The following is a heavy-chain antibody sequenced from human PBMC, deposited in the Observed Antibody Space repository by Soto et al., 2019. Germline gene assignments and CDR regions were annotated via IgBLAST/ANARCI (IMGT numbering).Heavy chain of an antibody. D-gene: IGHD2-21*02. V-gene: IGHV3-30*04. CDR3: ARTYESAKSDCYRAFDI. Sequence: QMQLVESGGGVILPGGSLRLSCAASGFTFSSYAMHWVRQAPGTGPEWVAATSSDGTDNVYADSVSGRFTISRDNSKNTLYLQMNSLRSEDAAVYYCARTYESAKSDCYRAFDIWGQGTMVTVSS. CDR1: GFTFSSYA. J-gene: IGHJ3*02. CDR2: TSSDGTDN.